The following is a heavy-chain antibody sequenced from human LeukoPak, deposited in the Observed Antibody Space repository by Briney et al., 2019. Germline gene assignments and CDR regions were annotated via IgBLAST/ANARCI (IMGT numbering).Heavy chain of an antibody. V-gene: IGHV5-51*01. CDR1: GYSFTSYW. D-gene: IGHD5-24*01. Sequence: GESLKISCKGSGYSFTSYWIGWVRQMPGKGLEWMGFIYPGDSDTRYSPSFQGQVTISADKSISTAYLQWSSLKASDTAMYYCARLRGLGRWLQSPFDYWGQGTLVTVSS. CDR2: IYPGDSDT. CDR3: ARLRGLGRWLQSPFDY. J-gene: IGHJ4*02.